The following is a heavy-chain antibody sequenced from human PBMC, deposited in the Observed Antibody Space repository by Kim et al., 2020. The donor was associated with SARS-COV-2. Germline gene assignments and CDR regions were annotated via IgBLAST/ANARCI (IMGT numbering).Heavy chain of an antibody. CDR3: TTDCARRGSREGY. J-gene: IGHJ4*02. CDR1: GFTFSNAW. D-gene: IGHD3-10*01. CDR2: IKSKTDGGTT. V-gene: IGHV3-15*01. Sequence: GGSLRLSCAASGFTFSNAWMSWVRQAPGKGLEWVGRIKSKTDGGTTDYAAPVKGRFTISRDDSKNTLYLQMNSLKTEDTAVYYCTTDCARRGSREGYWGQGTLVTVSS.